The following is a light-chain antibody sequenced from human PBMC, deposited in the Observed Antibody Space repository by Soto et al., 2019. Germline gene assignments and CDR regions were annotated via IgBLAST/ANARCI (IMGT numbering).Light chain of an antibody. V-gene: IGKV3-20*01. CDR3: QRYTGSPWT. CDR2: GGS. Sequence: EIVLTQSPGTLSLSPGERATLSCRASQSVSSNFLAWYQQRPGQAPRLLIYGGSSRAPGIPDRFSGGGSGTDFTLIISRLEPEDFAVYYCQRYTGSPWTFGQGTKVEIK. CDR1: QSVSSNF. J-gene: IGKJ1*01.